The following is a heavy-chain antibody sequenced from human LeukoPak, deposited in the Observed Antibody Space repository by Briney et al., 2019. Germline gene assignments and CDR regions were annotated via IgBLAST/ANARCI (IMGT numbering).Heavy chain of an antibody. CDR3: AKVYVWNEYYFDY. Sequence: GGSLRLSCAASRFTVSSNYMTWVRQAAGKGLEWVSTINHNGGNTYYADSVKGRFTISRDNSKNTLYLQMNSLRAEDTAVYYCAKVYVWNEYYFDYWGQGTLVTVSS. CDR2: INHNGGNT. D-gene: IGHD1-1*01. J-gene: IGHJ4*02. V-gene: IGHV3-23*01. CDR1: RFTVSSNY.